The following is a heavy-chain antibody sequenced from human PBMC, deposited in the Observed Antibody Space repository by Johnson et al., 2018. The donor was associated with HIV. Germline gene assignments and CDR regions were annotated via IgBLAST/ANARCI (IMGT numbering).Heavy chain of an antibody. CDR2: IYSGGST. D-gene: IGHD6-6*01. CDR1: GFTVSSNY. CDR3: ARESSSSSGAFDI. V-gene: IGHV3-66*01. Sequence: VQLVESGGGLVKPGGSLRLSCAASGFTVSSNYMSWVRQAPGKGLEWVSVIYSGGSTYYADSVKGRFTISRDNSKNTLYLQMNSLRAEDTAVYYCARESSSSSGAFDIWGQGTMVTVSS. J-gene: IGHJ3*02.